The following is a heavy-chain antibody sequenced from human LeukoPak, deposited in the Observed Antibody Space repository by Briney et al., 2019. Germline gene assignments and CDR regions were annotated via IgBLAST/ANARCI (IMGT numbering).Heavy chain of an antibody. J-gene: IGHJ3*02. CDR2: INPSGGST. CDR1: GYTFTSYY. V-gene: IGHV1-46*01. Sequence: ASVKVSCKASGYTFTSYYMHWVRQAPGQGLEWMGIINPSGGSTSYAQKFQGRVTMTRDTSTSTVYMELSSLSSEDTAVYYCARDHQPYYYDSSGYSPDHYAFDIWGQGTMVTVSS. D-gene: IGHD3-22*01. CDR3: ARDHQPYYYDSSGYSPDHYAFDI.